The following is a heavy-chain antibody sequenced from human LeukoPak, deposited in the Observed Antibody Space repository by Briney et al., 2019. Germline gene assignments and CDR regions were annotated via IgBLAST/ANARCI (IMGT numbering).Heavy chain of an antibody. CDR3: ARDPDAFDI. Sequence: SETLSLTCTVSGGSISSYYWSWIRQPPGKGLEWIGYIYTSGSTNYNPSLKSRVTISVDTSKNQFSLKLSSVTAADTAVYYCARDPDAFDIWGQGTMVTVSS. V-gene: IGHV4-4*09. CDR2: IYTSGST. J-gene: IGHJ3*02. CDR1: GGSISSYY.